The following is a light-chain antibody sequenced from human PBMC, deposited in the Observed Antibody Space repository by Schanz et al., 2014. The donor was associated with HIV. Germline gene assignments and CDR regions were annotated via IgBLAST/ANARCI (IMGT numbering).Light chain of an antibody. J-gene: IGLJ2*01. CDR3: QSYDSTNPGI. Sequence: NFMLTQPHSVSESPGKTVTISCTRSSGSISSAYVQWYQHRPGSAPITLIYESVQRHSGVPARFSASIDSSSNSATLSISGLEAEDEADYYCQSYDSTNPGIFGGGTKLTVL. CDR1: SGSISSAY. CDR2: ESV. V-gene: IGLV6-57*04.